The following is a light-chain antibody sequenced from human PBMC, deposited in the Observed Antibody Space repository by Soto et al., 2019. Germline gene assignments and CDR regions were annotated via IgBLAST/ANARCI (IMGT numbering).Light chain of an antibody. CDR1: QSVGSSY. J-gene: IGKJ1*01. V-gene: IGKV3-20*01. CDR3: QQYGGSPGT. Sequence: ESVLTQSPGTLSLSRGERATLSCRASQSVGSSYLAWYQQKPGQAPRLLIFGASSRAACIPDRFSCSGSGTDFTLTISRLEPEDFAVYYCQQYGGSPGTFGQGTKVEIK. CDR2: GAS.